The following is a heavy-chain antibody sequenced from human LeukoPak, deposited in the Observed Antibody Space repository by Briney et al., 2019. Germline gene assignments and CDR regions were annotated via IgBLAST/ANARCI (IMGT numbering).Heavy chain of an antibody. D-gene: IGHD6-19*01. CDR1: GYSFTSYW. V-gene: IGHV5-51*01. J-gene: IGHJ4*02. CDR3: ARPPQGSSGSKGFDY. Sequence: HGESLKISCKGSGYSFTSYWIVWVRQMPGKGLELMGIIYPGDSDTRYSPSFQGQVTISGDKSINIAYLQWNSLKASDTAMYFCARPPQGSSGSKGFDYWGQGTLVTVSS. CDR2: IYPGDSDT.